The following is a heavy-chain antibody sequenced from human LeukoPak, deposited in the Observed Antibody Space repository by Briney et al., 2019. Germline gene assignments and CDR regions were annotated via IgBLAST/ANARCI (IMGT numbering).Heavy chain of an antibody. CDR3: ARGPAVGSGWQFDY. V-gene: IGHV1-18*01. CDR1: GYTFTING. J-gene: IGHJ4*02. CDR2: ISAHNGNK. Sequence: ASVKVSCKASGYTFTINGISWVRQPPGQGLEWMGWISAHNGNKNFAQKLQGRVTMTTNTSTSTAYMELRSLRSDDTAVYYCARGPAVGSGWQFDYWGQGTLVTVSS. D-gene: IGHD6-19*01.